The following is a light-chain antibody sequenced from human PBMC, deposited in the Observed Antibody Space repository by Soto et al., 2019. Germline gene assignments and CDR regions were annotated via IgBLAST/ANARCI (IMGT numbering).Light chain of an antibody. Sequence: EIVLTQSPGTLSLSPGERATLSCRASQSVSSSCLAWYQQKPGQAPRLLIYGASSRATGIPDRFSGSGSGTDFTLTISRLEPEDFAVYYCQQRGTFGQGAKVDIK. V-gene: IGKV3-20*01. J-gene: IGKJ1*01. CDR1: QSVSSSC. CDR3: QQRGT. CDR2: GAS.